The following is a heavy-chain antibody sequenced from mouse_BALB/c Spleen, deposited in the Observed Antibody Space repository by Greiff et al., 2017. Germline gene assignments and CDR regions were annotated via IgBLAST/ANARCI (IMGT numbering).Heavy chain of an antibody. D-gene: IGHD4-1*01. V-gene: IGHV5-17*02. CDR1: GFTFSSFG. CDR2: ISSGSSTI. CDR3: ARSELSWFAY. Sequence: DVQLVESGGGLVQPGGSRKLSCAASGFTFSSFGMHWVRQAPEKGLEWVAYISSGSSTIYYADTVKGRFTISRDNPKNTLFLQMTSLRSEDTAMYYCARSELSWFAYWGQGTLVTVSA. J-gene: IGHJ3*01.